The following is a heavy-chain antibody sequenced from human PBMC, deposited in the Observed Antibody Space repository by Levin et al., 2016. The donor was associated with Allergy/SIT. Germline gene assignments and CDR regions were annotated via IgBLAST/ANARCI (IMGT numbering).Heavy chain of an antibody. V-gene: IGHV1-2*02. Sequence: ASVKVSCKASGYTFTGYYMHWVRQAPGQGLEWMGWINPNSGGTNYAQKFQGRVTMTRDTSISTAYMELSRLRSDDTAVYYCARGISSSGHNYYYYGMDVWGQGTTVTVSS. D-gene: IGHD6-6*01. CDR2: INPNSGGT. CDR1: GYTFTGYY. J-gene: IGHJ6*02. CDR3: ARGISSSGHNYYYYGMDV.